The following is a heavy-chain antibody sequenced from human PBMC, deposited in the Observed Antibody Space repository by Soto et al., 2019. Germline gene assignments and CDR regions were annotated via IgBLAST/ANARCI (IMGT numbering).Heavy chain of an antibody. CDR2: IIPIFGTA. V-gene: IGHV1-69*13. CDR3: ARPDHYYDSSGSFDY. Sequence: SVKVSCKASGGTFSSYAISWVRQAPGQGLEWMGGIIPIFGTANYAQKFQGRVTITADESTSTAYMELSSLRSEDTAVYYCARPDHYYDSSGSFDYWGQGTLVTVSS. J-gene: IGHJ4*02. D-gene: IGHD3-22*01. CDR1: GGTFSSYA.